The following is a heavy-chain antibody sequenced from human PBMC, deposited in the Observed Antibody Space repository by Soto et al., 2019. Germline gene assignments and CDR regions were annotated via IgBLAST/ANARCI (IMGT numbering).Heavy chain of an antibody. CDR1: GYTFITYN. D-gene: IGHD3-16*01. CDR3: AREGGYVSMPLHY. CDR2: INPSDGST. Sequence: QVQLVQSGAEVKNPGASVKVSCKASGYTFITYNMHWVRQAPGQGLEWMGIINPSDGSTSYALNFQGRVTMARDRSTSTVYMEVRSLRSGDTAVYYCAREGGYVSMPLHYWGQGTLVTVSS. J-gene: IGHJ4*02. V-gene: IGHV1-46*01.